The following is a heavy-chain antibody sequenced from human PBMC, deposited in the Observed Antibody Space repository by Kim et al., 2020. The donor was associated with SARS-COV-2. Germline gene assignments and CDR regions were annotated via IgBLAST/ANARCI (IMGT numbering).Heavy chain of an antibody. Sequence: SETLSLTCTVSGGSISSYYWSWIRQPPGKGLEWIGYIYYSGSTNYNPSLKSRVTISVDTSKNQFSLKLSSVTAADTAVYYCARHDPRYYYDSSGYYEVWFDPWGQGTLVTVSS. D-gene: IGHD3-22*01. CDR1: GGSISSYY. V-gene: IGHV4-59*08. CDR3: ARHDPRYYYDSSGYYEVWFDP. J-gene: IGHJ5*02. CDR2: IYYSGST.